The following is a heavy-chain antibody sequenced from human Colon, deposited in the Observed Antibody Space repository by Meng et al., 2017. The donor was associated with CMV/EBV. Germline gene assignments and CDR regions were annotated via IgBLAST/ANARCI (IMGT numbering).Heavy chain of an antibody. Sequence: GESLKISCAASGFSFGSYEMNWVRQAPGKGLEWVSYISSSGSTIHYADSVKGRFTISRDNVKNSLYLHMNSLRAEDTAVYYCAKGGVDTSMIYFYDMDVWGQGTTVTVSS. CDR1: GFSFGSYE. V-gene: IGHV3-48*03. D-gene: IGHD5-18*01. CDR3: AKGGVDTSMIYFYDMDV. J-gene: IGHJ6*02. CDR2: ISSSGSTI.